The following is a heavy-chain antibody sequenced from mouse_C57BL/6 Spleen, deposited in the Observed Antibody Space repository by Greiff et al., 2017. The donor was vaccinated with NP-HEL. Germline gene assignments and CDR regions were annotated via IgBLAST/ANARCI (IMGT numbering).Heavy chain of an antibody. CDR1: GFTFSDYG. V-gene: IGHV5-15*04. CDR2: ISNLAYSI. Sequence: DVKLQESGGGLVQPGGSLKLSCAASGFTFSDYGMAWVRQAPRKGPEWVAFISNLAYSIYYADTVTGRFTISRENAKNTLYLEMSSLRSEDTAMYYCARRTGNWYFDVWGTGTTVTVSS. J-gene: IGHJ1*03. CDR3: ARRTGNWYFDV. D-gene: IGHD4-1*01.